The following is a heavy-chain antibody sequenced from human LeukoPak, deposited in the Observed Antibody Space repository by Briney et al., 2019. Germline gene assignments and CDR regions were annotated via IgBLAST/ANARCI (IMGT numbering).Heavy chain of an antibody. CDR2: IGSSGNTI. Sequence: AGGSLRLSCAASGFTFSGYIMNWVRQAPGKGLEWVSFIGSSGNTIYYADSVKGRFTVSRDNAKNSLYLQMNSLRAEGTAVYYCARDQWLDYWGQGTLVTVSS. CDR3: ARDQWLDY. J-gene: IGHJ4*02. V-gene: IGHV3-48*01. D-gene: IGHD6-19*01. CDR1: GFTFSGYI.